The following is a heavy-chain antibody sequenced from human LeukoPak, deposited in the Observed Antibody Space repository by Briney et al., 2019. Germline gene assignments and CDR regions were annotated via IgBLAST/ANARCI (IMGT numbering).Heavy chain of an antibody. D-gene: IGHD3-3*01. CDR1: GFTFSSYA. CDR2: ISSNGNTK. Sequence: QPGRSLRLSCAASGFTFSSYAMHWVRQAPGKGLEWVSVISSNGNTKYYADSVKGRFTVSRDNAKNSLYLQMTSLRVADTALYYCASGHLGELPPLTPFEYWGQGAPVTVSS. CDR3: ASGHLGELPPLTPFEY. J-gene: IGHJ4*02. V-gene: IGHV3-30-3*01.